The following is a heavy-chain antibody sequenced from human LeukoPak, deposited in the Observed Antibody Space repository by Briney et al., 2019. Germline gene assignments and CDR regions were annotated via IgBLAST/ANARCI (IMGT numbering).Heavy chain of an antibody. V-gene: IGHV4-39*01. Sequence: SETLSLTCTVSGGSIRRSSYYWGWIRQPPGKGLEWIGSIYYSGSTYDNPSLKSRVTISVDTSKNQFSLKLSSVTVADTAVYFCARLFYDSRGYYWFDPWGQGTQVTVSS. CDR2: IYYSGST. D-gene: IGHD3-22*01. CDR3: ARLFYDSRGYYWFDP. CDR1: GGSIRRSSYY. J-gene: IGHJ5*02.